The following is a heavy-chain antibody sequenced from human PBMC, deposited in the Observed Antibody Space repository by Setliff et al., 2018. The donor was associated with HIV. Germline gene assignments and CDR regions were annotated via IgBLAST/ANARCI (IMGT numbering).Heavy chain of an antibody. D-gene: IGHD2-2*01. CDR3: AGQGYCDTSSCSAAFDK. CDR2: IYPADSDT. J-gene: IGHJ3*02. Sequence: PGESPKISCKGSGYTFATDWIAWVRQMPGKGLEWMGIIYPADSDTTSSPSFQGRVTFSVDTSISTAYLHFSSLKASDTAIYYCAGQGYCDTSSCSAAFDKWGQGTLVTVSS. V-gene: IGHV5-51*01. CDR1: GYTFATDW.